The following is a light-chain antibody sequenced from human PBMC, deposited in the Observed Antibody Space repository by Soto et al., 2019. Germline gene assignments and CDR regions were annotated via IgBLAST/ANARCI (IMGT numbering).Light chain of an antibody. J-gene: IGKJ1*01. CDR2: AVS. CDR1: QSVGSYY. CDR3: QQYRSSRT. Sequence: EIVLTQSPGTLSLSPGERATLSCRASQSVGSYYLAWYQQKPGQATRLLIYAVSNRATGIPDRFSGSGSGTDFTLTISRLEPEDFAVYYCQQYRSSRTFGQGTKVEIK. V-gene: IGKV3-20*01.